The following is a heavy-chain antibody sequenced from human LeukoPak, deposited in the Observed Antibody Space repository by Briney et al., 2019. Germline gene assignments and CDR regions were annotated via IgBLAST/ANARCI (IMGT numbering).Heavy chain of an antibody. CDR1: GFSFSSYG. CDR3: AKLDGSSGYYYAYFDY. V-gene: IGHV3-30*02. J-gene: IGHJ4*02. CDR2: IRYDGSNK. D-gene: IGHD3-22*01. Sequence: GGSLRLSCAASGFSFSSYGMHWVRQAPGKGLEWVAFIRYDGSNKYYADSVKGRFTISRDNSKNTLYLQMNSLRAEDTAVYYCAKLDGSSGYYYAYFDYWGQGTLVTVSS.